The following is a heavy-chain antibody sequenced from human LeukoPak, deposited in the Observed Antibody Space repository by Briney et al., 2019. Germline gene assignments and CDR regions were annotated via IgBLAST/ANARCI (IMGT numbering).Heavy chain of an antibody. Sequence: GGSLRLSCAASGFTFSSYGMHWVRQAPGKGLEWVAFIRYDGSNKYYADSVKGRSTISRDNSKNTLYLQMNSLRAEDTAVYYCAKTYSSGSKTNYYYYMDVWGKGTTVTISS. CDR3: AKTYSSGSKTNYYYYMDV. CDR2: IRYDGSNK. CDR1: GFTFSSYG. V-gene: IGHV3-30*02. J-gene: IGHJ6*03. D-gene: IGHD6-19*01.